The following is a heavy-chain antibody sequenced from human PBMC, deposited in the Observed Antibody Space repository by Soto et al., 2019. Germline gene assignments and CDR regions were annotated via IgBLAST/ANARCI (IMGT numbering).Heavy chain of an antibody. CDR1: GGSINTYY. V-gene: IGHV4-4*07. D-gene: IGHD3-22*01. CDR3: ARLGYYYDSSGPLLRYFDL. CDR2: IYSSGST. Sequence: QVQLQESGPGLVKPSETLSLTCTVSGGSINTYYWSWIRQPAGKGLEWIGRIYSSGSTNYNPTLKSRVSMSVDTSKNQFSLKLRSGTAADTAVYYCARLGYYYDSSGPLLRYFDLWGRGTLVTVSS. J-gene: IGHJ2*01.